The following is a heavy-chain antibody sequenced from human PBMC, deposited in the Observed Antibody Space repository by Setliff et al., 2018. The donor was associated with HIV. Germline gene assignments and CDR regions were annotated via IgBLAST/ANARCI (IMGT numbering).Heavy chain of an antibody. J-gene: IGHJ6*03. V-gene: IGHV4-39*01. D-gene: IGHD5-12*01. CDR1: GGSISSSSYF. CDR2: VYYSGNT. Sequence: SETLSLTCTVSGGSISSSSYFWGWIRQPPGKGLEWIGSVYYSGNTYYNPSLKSRVTISVDTSKNQSSLKLSSVTAADTAVYYCARQRSGYNYPYYYPYYMDVWGKGTTVTVSS. CDR3: ARQRSGYNYPYYYPYYMDV.